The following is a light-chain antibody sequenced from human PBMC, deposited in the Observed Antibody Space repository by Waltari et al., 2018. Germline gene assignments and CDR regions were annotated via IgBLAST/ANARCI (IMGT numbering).Light chain of an antibody. Sequence: QSVLTQPPSASGTPGQRVTISCSGSSSNIGSNYVYWYQQLPGTAPKLLIYRNNRGPSGVPDRFSGSKSGTSASLAISGLRSEDEADYYCAAWDDSLSGRNVFGSGTKVTVL. J-gene: IGLJ6*01. V-gene: IGLV1-47*01. CDR3: AAWDDSLSGRNV. CDR1: SSNIGSNY. CDR2: RNN.